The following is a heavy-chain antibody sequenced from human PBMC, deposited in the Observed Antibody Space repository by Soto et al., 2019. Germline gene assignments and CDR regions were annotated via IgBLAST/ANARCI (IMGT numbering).Heavy chain of an antibody. CDR3: ARKGFLDPFLDF. V-gene: IGHV1-8*01. D-gene: IGHD3-16*01. CDR1: GYTFSSYD. Sequence: QVRLVQSGAEVKKPGASVKVSCKASGYTFSSYDITWVRQAAGQGLEWMGWVNPNSGDTDYAQKFQGRVTMTRDSSISTAYMELRSLRSEDSAVYSCARKGFLDPFLDFWGQGPLVTVSS. CDR2: VNPNSGDT. J-gene: IGHJ4*02.